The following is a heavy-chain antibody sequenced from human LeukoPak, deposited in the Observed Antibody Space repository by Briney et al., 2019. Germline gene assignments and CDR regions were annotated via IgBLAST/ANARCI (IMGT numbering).Heavy chain of an antibody. CDR3: ARGDVGYYDSSGYYFDY. V-gene: IGHV4-31*03. J-gene: IGHJ4*02. CDR1: GASISSGGYY. D-gene: IGHD3-22*01. CDR2: IYYGGST. Sequence: PSETLSLTCTVSGASISSGGYYWSWVRQHPGKGLEWIGYIYYGGSTYYNPSLKSRVTISVDTSKNQFSLKLSSVTAADTAVYYCARGDVGYYDSSGYYFDYWGQGTLVTVSS.